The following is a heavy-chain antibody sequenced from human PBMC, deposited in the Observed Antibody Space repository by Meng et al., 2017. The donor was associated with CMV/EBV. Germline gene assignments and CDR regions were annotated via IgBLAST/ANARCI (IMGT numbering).Heavy chain of an antibody. D-gene: IGHD4/OR15-4a*01. CDR3: AKTSGANLVGAFDI. V-gene: IGHV3-23*01. CDR2: ISGSGGST. Sequence: ESLKISCAASGFTFSSYAMSWVRQAPGKGLEWVSAISGSGGSTYYADSVKGRFTISRDNSKNTLYLQMNSLRAEDTAVYYCAKTSGANLVGAFDIWGQGTMVTVSS. J-gene: IGHJ3*02. CDR1: GFTFSSYA.